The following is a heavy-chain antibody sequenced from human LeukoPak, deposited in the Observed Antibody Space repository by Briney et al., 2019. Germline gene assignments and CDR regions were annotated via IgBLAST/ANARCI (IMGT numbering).Heavy chain of an antibody. CDR3: ARVPLHPLRTNGVQPTS. Sequence: PGGSLRLSCAASGFTFSDYYMSWIRQAPGKRLEWVSYISSSGSTIYYADSVKGRFTISRDNAKNSLYLQMNSLRAEDTAVYYCARVPLHPLRTNGVQPTSWGQGTLVTVSS. CDR1: GFTFSDYY. V-gene: IGHV3-11*01. J-gene: IGHJ4*02. D-gene: IGHD2-8*01. CDR2: ISSSGSTI.